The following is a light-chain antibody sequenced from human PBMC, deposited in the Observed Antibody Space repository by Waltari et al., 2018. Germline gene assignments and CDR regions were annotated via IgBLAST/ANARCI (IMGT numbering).Light chain of an antibody. CDR1: GNKY. CDR2: QDT. CDR3: QALGTGAWV. J-gene: IGLJ3*02. Sequence: GNKYASWYQQKPGQSPLLVIYQDTNRPSGIPERFSGSKSGNAATLTISGTQAMDEADYYCQALGTGAWVFGGGTKLTVL. V-gene: IGLV3-1*01.